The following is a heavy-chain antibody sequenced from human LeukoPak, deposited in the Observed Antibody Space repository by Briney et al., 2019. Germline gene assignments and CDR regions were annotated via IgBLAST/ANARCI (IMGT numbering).Heavy chain of an antibody. CDR1: GASITNYY. Sequence: SETLSLTCTVSGASITNYYWSWFRQPPWKGLEWIGFIHYSGTTDYNPSLKSRVTMSVDTSTNQFSLKLSSVTAADTAVYYCARGRIYYDSSGDFDYWGQGTLVTVSS. CDR2: IHYSGTT. J-gene: IGHJ4*02. D-gene: IGHD3-22*01. CDR3: ARGRIYYDSSGDFDY. V-gene: IGHV4-59*12.